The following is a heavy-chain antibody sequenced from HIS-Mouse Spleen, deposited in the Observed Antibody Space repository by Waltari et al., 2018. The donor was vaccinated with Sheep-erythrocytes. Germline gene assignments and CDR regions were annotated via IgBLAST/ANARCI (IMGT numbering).Heavy chain of an antibody. CDR2: IYYSGST. Sequence: QVQLHESGPGLVKPSQTLSLTCTVSGGSITSGDYYWSWIRQPPGKGLVWIGYIYYSGSTYYNPSLKSRVTISVDTSTNQISLKLSSVTAADTAVYYCARVRGGYSYGFDYWGQGTLVTVSS. J-gene: IGHJ4*02. V-gene: IGHV4-30-4*01. CDR1: GGSITSGDYY. D-gene: IGHD5-18*01. CDR3: ARVRGGYSYGFDY.